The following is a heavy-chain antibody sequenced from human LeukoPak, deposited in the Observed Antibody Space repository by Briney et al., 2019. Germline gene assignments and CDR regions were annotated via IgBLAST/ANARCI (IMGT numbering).Heavy chain of an antibody. J-gene: IGHJ4*02. D-gene: IGHD3-10*01. CDR1: GFTFNNYN. CDR3: ARGGTGHYYASGTYYQSYYFDY. Sequence: GGSLRLSCAASGFTFNNYNMNWVRQAPGKGLEWVSSITTGSNYIDYADSMRGRFAISRDNSKNTLYLQMNSLRPEDTAVYYCARGGTGHYYASGTYYQSYYFDYWGQGSLVTVSS. CDR2: ITTGSNYI. V-gene: IGHV3-21*01.